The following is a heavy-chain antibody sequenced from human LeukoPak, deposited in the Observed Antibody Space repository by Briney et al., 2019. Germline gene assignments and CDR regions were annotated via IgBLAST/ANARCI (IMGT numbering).Heavy chain of an antibody. V-gene: IGHV1-69*05. CDR2: IIPIFGTA. J-gene: IGHJ3*02. Sequence: GASVKVSCKASGGTFSSYAISWVRQAPGQGLEWMGGIIPIFGTANYAQKFQGRVTMTRNTSISTAYMELSSLRSEDTAVYYCARVRCGGDCYSGAFDIWGQGTMVTVSS. D-gene: IGHD2-21*02. CDR3: ARVRCGGDCYSGAFDI. CDR1: GGTFSSYA.